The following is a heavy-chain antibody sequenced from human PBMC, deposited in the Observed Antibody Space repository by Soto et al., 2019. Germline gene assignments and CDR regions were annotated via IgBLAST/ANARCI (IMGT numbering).Heavy chain of an antibody. D-gene: IGHD6-13*01. CDR3: ARSLFIASTDTEPFDS. CDR2: ISGGGNDR. Sequence: EVQLLESGGGLVQPGGSLTLSCAASGFTFSSYAMSWVRQAPGKGLEWVSAISGGGNDRFYADSVRGRFTISRDNSRNTLYLYMNILRAEDTAVHYCARSLFIASTDTEPFDSWGQGTLVTVSS. CDR1: GFTFSSYA. J-gene: IGHJ4*02. V-gene: IGHV3-23*01.